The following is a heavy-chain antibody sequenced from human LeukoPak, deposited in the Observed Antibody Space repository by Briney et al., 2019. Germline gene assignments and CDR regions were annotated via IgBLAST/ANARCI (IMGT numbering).Heavy chain of an antibody. CDR1: GFTFSSYS. D-gene: IGHD5-24*01. Sequence: GGSLRLSCAASGFTFSSYSMNWVRQAPGKGLEWVSSISSSSSYIYYADSVKGRFTISRDNAKNSLYLQMNSLRAEDTAVYYCARGRRWLQLSFDYWAREPWSPSPQ. CDR3: ARGRRWLQLSFDY. J-gene: IGHJ4*02. CDR2: ISSSSSYI. V-gene: IGHV3-21*01.